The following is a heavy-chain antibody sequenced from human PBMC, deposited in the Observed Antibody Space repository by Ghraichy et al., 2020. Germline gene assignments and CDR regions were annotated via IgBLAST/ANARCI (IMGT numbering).Heavy chain of an antibody. CDR2: ITTSGST. D-gene: IGHD1-26*01. CDR1: GGSIINYH. Sequence: SETLSLTCTVSGGSIINYHWTWIRQPPGKGLEYIGYITTSGSTNYNPSLKSRVTISVDTSKNQLSLKVSSVTAADTAVYYCATIGSSYGGAFDIWGQGTMVIVCS. V-gene: IGHV4-4*09. J-gene: IGHJ3*02. CDR3: ATIGSSYGGAFDI.